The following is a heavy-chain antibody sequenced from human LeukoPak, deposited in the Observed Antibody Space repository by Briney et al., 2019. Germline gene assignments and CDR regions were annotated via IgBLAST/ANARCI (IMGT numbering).Heavy chain of an antibody. J-gene: IGHJ4*02. CDR1: GGSFSGYY. Sequence: PSETLSLTCAVYGGSFSGYYWSWIRQPPGKGLEWIGEINHSGSTNYNPSLKSRVTISVDTSKNQFSLKLSSVTAADTAVYYCARENLSPNWGCDYWGQGTLVTVSS. CDR2: INHSGST. CDR3: ARENLSPNWGCDY. D-gene: IGHD7-27*01. V-gene: IGHV4-34*01.